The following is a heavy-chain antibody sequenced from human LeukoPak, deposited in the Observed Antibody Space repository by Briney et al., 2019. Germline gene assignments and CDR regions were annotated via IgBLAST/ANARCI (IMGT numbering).Heavy chain of an antibody. CDR3: ARDRTYYDFWSGYYNAYFDY. CDR2: INPNSGGT. J-gene: IGHJ4*02. D-gene: IGHD3-3*01. CDR1: GYTFTGYY. V-gene: IGHV1-2*02. Sequence: ASVKVSCKASGYTFTGYYMHWVRQAPGQGLEWMGWINPNSGGTNYAQKFRGRVIMTRDTSISTAYMELSRLRSDDTAVYYCARDRTYYDFWSGYYNAYFDYWGQGTLVTVSS.